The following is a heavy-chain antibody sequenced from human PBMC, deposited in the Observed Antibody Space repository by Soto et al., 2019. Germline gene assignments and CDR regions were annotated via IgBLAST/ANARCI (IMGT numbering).Heavy chain of an antibody. D-gene: IGHD5-12*01. CDR2: IHHSGST. J-gene: IGHJ4*02. Sequence: SETLSLTCNVSGGSISSGGYYWTWIRQHPGKGLEWIGNIHHSGSTFYNPSLKSRVSISVDRSKNQFSLKLSSVTAADTAVYYCAGGPGVARNYWGQGTLVTVSS. CDR3: AGGPGVARNY. CDR1: GGSISSGGYY. V-gene: IGHV4-31*09.